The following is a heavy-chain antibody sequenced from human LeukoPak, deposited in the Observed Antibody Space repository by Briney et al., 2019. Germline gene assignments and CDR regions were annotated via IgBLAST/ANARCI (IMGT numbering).Heavy chain of an antibody. J-gene: IGHJ6*02. V-gene: IGHV4-34*01. CDR2: INHSGST. CDR3: ARDLTSWYGMDV. CDR1: GGSFSGYY. D-gene: IGHD1-1*01. Sequence: SETLSLTCAVYGGSFSGYYWSWIRQPPGKGLEWIGEINHSGSTNYNPSLKSRVTISVDTSKNQFSLKLSSVTAADTAVYYCARDLTSWYGMDVWGQGTTVTVSS.